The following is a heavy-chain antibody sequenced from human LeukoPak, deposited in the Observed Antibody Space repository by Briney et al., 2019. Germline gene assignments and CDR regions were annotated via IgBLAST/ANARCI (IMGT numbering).Heavy chain of an antibody. CDR2: INHSGST. D-gene: IGHD5-24*01. CDR3: ARSRVEP. J-gene: IGHJ5*02. CDR1: GGSFSGYY. V-gene: IGHV4-34*01. Sequence: SETLSLTCAVYGGSFSGYYWSWIRQPPGKGLEWIGEINHSGSTNYNPSLKSRVTISLDTSKNHFSLKLSSVTAADTAVYYCARSRVEPWGQGTLVTVSS.